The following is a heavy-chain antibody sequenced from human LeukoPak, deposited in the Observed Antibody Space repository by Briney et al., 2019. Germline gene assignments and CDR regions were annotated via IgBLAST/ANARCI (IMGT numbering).Heavy chain of an antibody. CDR1: GGSISSSSYY. J-gene: IGHJ4*02. CDR3: ARAAQNWNNAPYFDF. Sequence: TSETLSLTCTVSGGSISSSSYYWGWIRQPPGKGLEWIGSIYYSGSTYYNPSLKRRLTISIDTSKNQFSLKVTSVTAADTAVYYCARAAQNWNNAPYFDFWGQGTLVTVSS. CDR2: IYYSGST. D-gene: IGHD1/OR15-1a*01. V-gene: IGHV4-39*07.